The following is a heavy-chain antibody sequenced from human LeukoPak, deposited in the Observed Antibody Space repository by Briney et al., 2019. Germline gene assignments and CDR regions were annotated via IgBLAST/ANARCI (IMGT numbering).Heavy chain of an antibody. J-gene: IGHJ6*02. CDR2: IYHSGST. Sequence: SETLSLTCAVSGVSISSGGYSWSWIRQPPGKGLEWIGYIYHSGSTYYSPSLKSRITISVDRSKNQFSLKLSSVTAADTAVYYCARAGYYYYYYGMDVWGQGTTVTVSS. CDR3: ARAGYYYYYYGMDV. CDR1: GVSISSGGYS. V-gene: IGHV4-30-2*01.